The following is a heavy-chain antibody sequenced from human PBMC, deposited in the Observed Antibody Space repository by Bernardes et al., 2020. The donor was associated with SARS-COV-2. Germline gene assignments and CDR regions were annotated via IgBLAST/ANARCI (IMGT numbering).Heavy chain of an antibody. CDR1: DDAISSGSFY. CDR2: ISASGST. V-gene: IGHV4-61*02. D-gene: IGHD6-19*01. CDR3: ARDGRISVPGTDYFDF. Sequence: SETLSLTRAVSDDAISSGSFYWSWIRQPAGKGLEWVGRISASGSTNYNPSLKSRVTMSVDTSKNQFSLKLTSVTAADTAVYYCARDGRISVPGTDYFDFLGQGILVTVSS. J-gene: IGHJ4*02.